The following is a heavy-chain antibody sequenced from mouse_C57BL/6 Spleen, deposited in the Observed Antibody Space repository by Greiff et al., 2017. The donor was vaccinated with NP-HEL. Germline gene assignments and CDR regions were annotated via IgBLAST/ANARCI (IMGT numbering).Heavy chain of an antibody. V-gene: IGHV1-50*01. CDR2: IDPSDSYT. CDR3: RRAWFAY. Sequence: VQLQQSGAELVKPGASVKLSCKASGYTFTSYWMQWVKQRPGQGLEWIGEIDPSDSYTNYNQKFKGKATLTVDTSSSTAYMQLSSLTSEDSAVYYCRRAWFAYWGQGTLVTVSA. J-gene: IGHJ3*01. CDR1: GYTFTSYW.